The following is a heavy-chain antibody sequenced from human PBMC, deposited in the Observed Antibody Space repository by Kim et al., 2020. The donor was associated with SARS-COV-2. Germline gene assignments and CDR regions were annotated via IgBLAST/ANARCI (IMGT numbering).Heavy chain of an antibody. J-gene: IGHJ3*02. CDR2: IYYSGST. Sequence: SETLSLTCTVSGGSISSSSYYWGWIRQPPGKGLEWIGSIYYSGSTYYNPSLKSRVTISVDTSKNQFSLKLSSVTAADTAVYYCARLLAGDSSGYGVSFDIWGQGTMVTVSS. CDR3: ARLLAGDSSGYGVSFDI. CDR1: GGSISSSSYY. D-gene: IGHD3-22*01. V-gene: IGHV4-39*01.